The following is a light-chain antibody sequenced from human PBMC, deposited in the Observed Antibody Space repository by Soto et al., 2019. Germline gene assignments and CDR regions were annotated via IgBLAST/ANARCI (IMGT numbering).Light chain of an antibody. J-gene: IGLJ3*02. CDR3: QSSNTFNPWV. Sequence: NFMLTQPHSVSESPGKTVTISCTGSSGSIASNSVQWYQQRPGSAPSTVIYEDDQSPSGVPDRFSGSIDSSSNSASLTISGLMTEDEADYYCQSSNTFNPWVFGGGTKVTVL. V-gene: IGLV6-57*02. CDR1: SGSIASNS. CDR2: EDD.